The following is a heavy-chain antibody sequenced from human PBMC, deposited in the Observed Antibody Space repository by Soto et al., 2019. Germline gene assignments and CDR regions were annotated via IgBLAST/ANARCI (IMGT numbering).Heavy chain of an antibody. Sequence: PGGSLILSCTASGVSLGRYGVHWVRQAPGKGLEWVAGLWSDGIKTSYTDSVKGRFTISRDTSKNMLYLQMNSLGAEDTAVYYCARDLNYWSLLIDHWGQGTLVTVSS. J-gene: IGHJ4*02. CDR3: ARDLNYWSLLIDH. CDR2: LWSDGIKT. CDR1: GVSLGRYG. D-gene: IGHD2-8*02. V-gene: IGHV3-33*01.